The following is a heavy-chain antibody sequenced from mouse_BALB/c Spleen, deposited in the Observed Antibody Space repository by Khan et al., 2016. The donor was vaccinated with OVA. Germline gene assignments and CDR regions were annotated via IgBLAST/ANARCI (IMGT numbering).Heavy chain of an antibody. CDR3: ATLGVYAMDY. CDR1: GFNIKDTY. Sequence: EVMLVESGAELVKPGASVKLSCTASGFNIKDTYMHWVKQRPEQGLEWIGTIDPANGNTKYDPKFQGKATITTDTSSNTAYLQLSSLTSEDTAVYYCATLGVYAMDYWGQGTSVTVSS. V-gene: IGHV14-3*02. J-gene: IGHJ4*01. CDR2: IDPANGNT.